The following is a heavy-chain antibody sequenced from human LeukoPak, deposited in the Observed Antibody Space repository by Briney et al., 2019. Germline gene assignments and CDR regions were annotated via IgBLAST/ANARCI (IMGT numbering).Heavy chain of an antibody. D-gene: IGHD4-17*01. CDR2: INPSAGST. J-gene: IGHJ4*02. CDR1: GYTFTSYY. CDR3: ATGPTVTRLDS. Sequence: ASVKVSCKASGYTFTSYYMHWVRQAPGQGLEWMGIINPSAGSTSYAQTFQGRVTMTRDTSTSTVYLELSSLTSEDTAVYYCATGPTVTRLDSWGQGTLVTVSS. V-gene: IGHV1-46*01.